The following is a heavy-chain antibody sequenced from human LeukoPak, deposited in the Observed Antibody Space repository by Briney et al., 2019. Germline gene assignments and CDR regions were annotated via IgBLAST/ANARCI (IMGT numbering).Heavy chain of an antibody. J-gene: IGHJ4*02. CDR2: FDPEDGET. Sequence: ASVKVSCKVSGYTLTELSMHWVRQAPGKGLEWMGGFDPEDGETIYAQKFQGRVTMTRDTSTSTVYMELSSLRSEDTAVYYCARESGGNPATSEDYWGQGTLVTVSS. CDR3: ARESGGNPATSEDY. CDR1: GYTLTELS. D-gene: IGHD4-23*01. V-gene: IGHV1-24*01.